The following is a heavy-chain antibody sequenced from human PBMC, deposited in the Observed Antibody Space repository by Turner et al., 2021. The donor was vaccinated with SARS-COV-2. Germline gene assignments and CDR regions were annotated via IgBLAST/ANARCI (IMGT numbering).Heavy chain of an antibody. D-gene: IGHD2-15*01. CDR2: INQSGST. CDR1: GRSFSGYY. CDR3: VRGLRGVVVAATLNWFDP. V-gene: IGHV4-34*01. J-gene: IGHJ5*02. Sequence: QVQLQQWGAGLLKPSETLSLTCVVYGRSFSGYYWSWIRQPPGKGQEWIGEINQSGSTNDNPSLKSRVTISVDTSKNQFYLKLSSGTAADTAVYYCVRGLRGVVVAATLNWFDPWGQGTLVTVSS.